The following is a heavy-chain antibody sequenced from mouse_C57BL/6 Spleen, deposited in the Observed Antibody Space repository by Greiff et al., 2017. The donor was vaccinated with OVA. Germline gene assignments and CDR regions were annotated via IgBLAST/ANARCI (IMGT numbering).Heavy chain of an antibody. V-gene: IGHV1-50*01. J-gene: IGHJ2*01. CDR3: ARSHWDY. CDR1: GYTFTSYW. CDR2: IDPSDSYT. Sequence: QVQLQQSGAELVKPGASVKLSCKASGYTFTSYWMQWVKQRPGQGLEWIGEIDPSDSYTNYNQKFKGKATLTVDTSSSTAYMQLSSLTSEDSAVYYCARSHWDYWGQGTTLTVSS.